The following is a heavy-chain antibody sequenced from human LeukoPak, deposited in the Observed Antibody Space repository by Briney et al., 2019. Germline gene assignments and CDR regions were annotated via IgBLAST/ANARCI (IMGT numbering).Heavy chain of an antibody. CDR1: GFTFSDYW. J-gene: IGHJ4*02. CDR2: IKQDGSEI. V-gene: IGHV3-7*01. Sequence: SGGSLRLSCEASGFTFSDYWMSWVRQAPGKGLEWVANIKQDGSEIYYVDSVKGRFTISRDNAENSLYLQMNSLRAEDTAVYYCARDLRNDFLDYWGQGTLVTVSS. D-gene: IGHD1-1*01. CDR3: ARDLRNDFLDY.